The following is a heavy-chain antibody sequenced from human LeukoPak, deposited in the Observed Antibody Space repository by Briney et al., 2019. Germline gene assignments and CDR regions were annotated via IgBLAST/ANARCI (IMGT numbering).Heavy chain of an antibody. CDR1: GFTFSDYY. J-gene: IGHJ6*03. CDR3: ARVGNLYYYYYMDV. Sequence: GGSLRLSCAASGFTFSDYYMSWIRQAPGKGLEWVSYISSSGSTIYYADSVKGRLTISRDNAKNSLYLQMNSLRAEDTAVYYCARVGNLYYYYYMDVWGKGTTVTVSS. CDR2: ISSSGSTI. V-gene: IGHV3-11*04. D-gene: IGHD1-14*01.